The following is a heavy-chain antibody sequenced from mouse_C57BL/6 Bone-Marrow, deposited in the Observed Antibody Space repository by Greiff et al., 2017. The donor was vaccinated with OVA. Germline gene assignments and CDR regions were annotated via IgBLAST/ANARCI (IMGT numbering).Heavy chain of an antibody. CDR1: GFTFSDYG. V-gene: IGHV5-17*01. CDR2: ISSGSSTI. J-gene: IGHJ2*01. Sequence: EVKMVESGGGLVKPGGSLKLSCAASGFTFSDYGMHWVRQAPEKGLEWVAYISSGSSTIYYADTVKGRFTISRDNAKNTLFLQMTSLRSEDTAMYYCARRDRNTMTMVKDYWGQGTTLTVSS. CDR3: ARRDRNTMTMVKDY. D-gene: IGHD2-2*01.